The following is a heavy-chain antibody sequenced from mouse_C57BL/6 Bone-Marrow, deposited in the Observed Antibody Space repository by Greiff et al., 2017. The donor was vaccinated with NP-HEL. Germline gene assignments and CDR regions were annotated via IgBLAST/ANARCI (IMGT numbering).Heavy chain of an antibody. V-gene: IGHV5-6*01. Sequence: EVQRVESGGDLVKPGGSLKLSCAASGFTFSSYGMSWVRQTPDKRLEWVATISSGGSYTYYPDSVKGRFTISRDNAKNTLYLQMSSLKSEDTAMYYCARQGTLTTVVANFDYWGQGTTLTVSS. CDR2: ISSGGSYT. CDR1: GFTFSSYG. D-gene: IGHD1-1*01. CDR3: ARQGTLTTVVANFDY. J-gene: IGHJ2*01.